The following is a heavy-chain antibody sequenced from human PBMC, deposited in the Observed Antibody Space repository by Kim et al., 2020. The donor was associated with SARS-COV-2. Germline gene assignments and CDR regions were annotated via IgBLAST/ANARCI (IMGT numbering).Heavy chain of an antibody. CDR2: IKQDGSEK. CDR1: GFTFSNYW. D-gene: IGHD1-26*01. J-gene: IGHJ4*02. Sequence: GGSLRLSCAASGFTFSNYWMSWVRQAPGKGLEWVANIKQDGSEKYYGDSVKGRFTISRDNAKNSLYLQMNSLRAEDTAVYYCATGGTWDLDYWGQGTLVTVSS. V-gene: IGHV3-7*01. CDR3: ATGGTWDLDY.